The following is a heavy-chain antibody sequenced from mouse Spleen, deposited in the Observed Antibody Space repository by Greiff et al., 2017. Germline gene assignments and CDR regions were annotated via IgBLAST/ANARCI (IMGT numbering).Heavy chain of an antibody. Sequence: VKLVESGPGLVQPSQSLSITCTVSGFSLTSYGVHWVRQSPGKGLEWLGVIWSGGSTDYNAAFISRLSISKDNSKSQVFFRMNSLQADDTAIYYYARSGYDPYYAMDYWGQGASVTVSS. CDR2: IWSGGST. J-gene: IGHJ4*01. V-gene: IGHV2-2*01. CDR1: GFSLTSYG. CDR3: ARSGYDPYYAMDY. D-gene: IGHD2-2*01.